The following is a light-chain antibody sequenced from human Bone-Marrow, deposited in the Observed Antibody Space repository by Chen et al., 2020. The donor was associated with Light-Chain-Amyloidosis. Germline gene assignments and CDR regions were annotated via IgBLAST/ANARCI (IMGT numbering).Light chain of an antibody. CDR2: MDT. CDR1: DLPTKY. CDR3: QAADSSGTYEVI. V-gene: IGLV3-25*03. J-gene: IGLJ2*01. Sequence: SYELTQPPSVSVSPGQTARITCSGDDLPTKYAYWYQQQPGQAPVLVIQMDTERTSGISERFSGSSSGRTATLTSSGVQEEDEADYHCQAADSSGTYEVIFGGGTKLTVL.